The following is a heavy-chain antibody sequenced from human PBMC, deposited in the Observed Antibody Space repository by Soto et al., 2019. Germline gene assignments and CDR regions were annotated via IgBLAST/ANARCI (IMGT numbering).Heavy chain of an antibody. D-gene: IGHD2-2*01. CDR2: ISSISSYI. CDR1: GFTFSSYS. Sequence: PGGSLRLSCAASGFTFSSYSMNWVRQAPGKGLEWVSSISSISSYIYYADSVKGRFTISRDNAKNSLYLQMNSLRAEDTAVYYCARDVCTSCYFDWFDPWGQGTLVTVSS. CDR3: ARDVCTSCYFDWFDP. J-gene: IGHJ5*02. V-gene: IGHV3-21*01.